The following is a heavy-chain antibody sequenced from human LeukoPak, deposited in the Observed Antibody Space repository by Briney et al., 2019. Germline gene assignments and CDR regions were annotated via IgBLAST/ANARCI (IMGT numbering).Heavy chain of an antibody. V-gene: IGHV3-23*01. Sequence: GGSLRLSCAASGFTFSSYAMSWVRQAPGKGLGWVSAISGSGGSTYYADSVKGRFTISRDNSKNTLYLQMNSLRAEDTAVYYCAKYRSSGWYYFDYWGQGTLVTVSS. J-gene: IGHJ4*02. CDR3: AKYRSSGWYYFDY. CDR1: GFTFSSYA. CDR2: ISGSGGST. D-gene: IGHD6-19*01.